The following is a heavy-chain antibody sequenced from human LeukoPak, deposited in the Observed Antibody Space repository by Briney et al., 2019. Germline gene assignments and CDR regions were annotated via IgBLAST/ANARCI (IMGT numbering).Heavy chain of an antibody. CDR1: GYTFASYW. CDR2: INAGDSDT. V-gene: IGHV5-51*01. CDR3: ARLPTISTPGSRRFDY. J-gene: IGHJ4*02. Sequence: GESLKISCKGSGYTFASYWIAWVRQMPGQGLEWMGIINAGDSDTRYSPSFQGQVLISVEKSINTAYLHWGSLKPSDTALYYCARLPTISTPGSRRFDYWGRGTQVTVSS. D-gene: IGHD2-15*01.